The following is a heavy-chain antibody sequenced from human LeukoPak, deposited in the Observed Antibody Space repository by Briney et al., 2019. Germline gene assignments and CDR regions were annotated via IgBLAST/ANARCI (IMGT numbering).Heavy chain of an antibody. D-gene: IGHD4-17*01. J-gene: IGHJ4*02. CDR3: AAPAHDYGDYDLGY. CDR1: GYSISSGYY. Sequence: SETLSLTCAVSGYSISSGYYWIWIRQPPGQGLEWIGSLYHSDSIYYNPSLESRVTMSVDTSKNQFSLKLSFVTAADTAVYYCAAPAHDYGDYDLGYWGQGTLVTVSS. V-gene: IGHV4-38-2*01. CDR2: LYHSDSI.